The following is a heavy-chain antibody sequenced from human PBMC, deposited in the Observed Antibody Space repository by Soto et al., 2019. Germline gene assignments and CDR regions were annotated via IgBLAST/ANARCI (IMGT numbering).Heavy chain of an antibody. J-gene: IGHJ6*02. CDR2: ISYDGSNT. V-gene: IGHV3-30-3*01. D-gene: IGHD2-2*01. CDR1: GFTFSSYA. CDR3: ARVRSPCSSPANGMDV. Sequence: QVQLVESGGGVVQPGRSLRLPCAASGFTFSSYAMHWVRQAPGKGLEWVAVISYDGSNTYYVDSVKGRFTISRDNSKNALSLQMNSLGAEDSAVYYCARVRSPCSSPANGMDVWGQGTTVTVSS.